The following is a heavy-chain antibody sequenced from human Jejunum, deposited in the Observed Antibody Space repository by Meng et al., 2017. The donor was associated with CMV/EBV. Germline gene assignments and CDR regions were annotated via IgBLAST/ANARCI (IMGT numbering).Heavy chain of an antibody. CDR1: W. Sequence: WKNWNRQAPGKGLERGGRIKRRTYNEKTDDAAPRKSRFTIARDDSRTTLFLQMNSLKAEDTAVYYSATDSPVVADPDYYYHGLDVWGQGTAVTVSS. CDR3: ATDSPVVADPDYYYHGLDV. V-gene: IGHV3-15*01. CDR2: IKRRTYNEKT. D-gene: IGHD2-15*01. J-gene: IGHJ6*02.